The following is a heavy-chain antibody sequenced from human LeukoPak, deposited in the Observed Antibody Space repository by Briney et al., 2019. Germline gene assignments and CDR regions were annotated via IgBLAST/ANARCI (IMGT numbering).Heavy chain of an antibody. CDR2: NSGSGGST. CDR3: AKDLSTTTYYYDSSGYFDAFDI. V-gene: IGHV3-23*01. Sequence: GGSLRLSCAASGFTFSSYAMSWVRQAPGKGLEWVSANSGSGGSTYYADSVKGRFTISRDNAKNSLYLQMNSLRAEDTALYYCAKDLSTTTYYYDSSGYFDAFDIWGQGTMVTVSS. J-gene: IGHJ3*02. D-gene: IGHD3-22*01. CDR1: GFTFSSYA.